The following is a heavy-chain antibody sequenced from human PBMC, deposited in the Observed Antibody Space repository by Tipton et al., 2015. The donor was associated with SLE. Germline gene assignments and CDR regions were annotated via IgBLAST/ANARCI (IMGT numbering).Heavy chain of an antibody. CDR2: SSTYTGNT. D-gene: IGHD5-12*01. V-gene: IGHV1-18*01. CDR3: ARSGRGYIGYDDVFDI. J-gene: IGHJ3*02. CDR1: GGTFSTYA. Sequence: QLVQSGAEVKIPGSSVKVSCKASGGTFSTYAISWVRQAPGQGLEWMGWSSTYTGNTMYTQKFQGRVTMTTDTSTSTAYMDLRSLRSDDTAVYYCARSGRGYIGYDDVFDIWGQGTMVTVAS.